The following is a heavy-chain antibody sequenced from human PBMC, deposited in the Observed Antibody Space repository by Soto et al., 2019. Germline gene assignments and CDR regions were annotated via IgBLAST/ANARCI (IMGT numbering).Heavy chain of an antibody. V-gene: IGHV1-58*02. J-gene: IGHJ4*02. Sequence: SVKVSCKASGFTFTSSAMQWVRQARGQRLEWIGWIVVGSGNTNYAQKFQERVTITRDMSTSTAYMELSSLRSEDTAVYYCASGGVGYCSGGSCPQYFDYWGQGTLVTVSS. D-gene: IGHD2-15*01. CDR1: GFTFTSSA. CDR2: IVVGSGNT. CDR3: ASGGVGYCSGGSCPQYFDY.